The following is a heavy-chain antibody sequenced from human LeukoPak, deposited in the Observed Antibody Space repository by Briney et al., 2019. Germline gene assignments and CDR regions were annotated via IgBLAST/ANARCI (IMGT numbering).Heavy chain of an antibody. CDR1: GYTFTSYD. V-gene: IGHV1-8*01. CDR3: ARMEGPHDY. D-gene: IGHD1-1*01. Sequence: GASVKVSCKASGYTFTSYDINWVRQATGQGLAWTGWMNPNSGTTGYAQKFQGRVTMTRNTSISTAYMELSSLRSEDTAVYYCARMEGPHDYWGQGTLVTVSS. J-gene: IGHJ4*02. CDR2: MNPNSGTT.